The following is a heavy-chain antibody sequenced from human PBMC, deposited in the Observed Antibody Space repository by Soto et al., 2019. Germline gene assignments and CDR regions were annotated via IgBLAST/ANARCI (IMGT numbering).Heavy chain of an antibody. Sequence: GGSLRLSCAASGFTFSSYAMSWVRQAPGKGLEWVSAISGSGGSTYYADSVKGRFTISRDNSKNTLYLQMNSLRAEDTAVYYCAKSGIMIVVANSHLDYWGQGTLVTVSS. J-gene: IGHJ4*02. CDR3: AKSGIMIVVANSHLDY. CDR1: GFTFSSYA. CDR2: ISGSGGST. V-gene: IGHV3-23*01. D-gene: IGHD3-22*01.